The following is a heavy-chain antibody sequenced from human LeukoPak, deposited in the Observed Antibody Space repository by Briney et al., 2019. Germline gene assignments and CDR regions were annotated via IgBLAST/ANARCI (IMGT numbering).Heavy chain of an antibody. V-gene: IGHV3-21*01. D-gene: IGHD6-19*01. Sequence: GGSLRLSCAASGFTFSSYEMNWVRQAPGKGLEWVSSISSSSSYIYYAGSVKGRFTISRDNAKNSLYLQMNSLRAEDTAVYYCARGGYSSGWYYFDYWGQGTLVTVSS. J-gene: IGHJ4*02. CDR1: GFTFSSYE. CDR2: ISSSSSYI. CDR3: ARGGYSSGWYYFDY.